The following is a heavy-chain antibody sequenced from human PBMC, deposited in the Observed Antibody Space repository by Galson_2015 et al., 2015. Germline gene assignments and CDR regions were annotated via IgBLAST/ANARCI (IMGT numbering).Heavy chain of an antibody. CDR3: AHNTHTATLRF. V-gene: IGHV2-5*02. Sequence: RQPPGKALEWLALTYWDDDKRYSPSLKSRLTITKDTSKNQVVLTMTNMDPVDTATYYCAHNTHTATLRFWGQGALVTVSS. J-gene: IGHJ4*02. D-gene: IGHD5-18*01. CDR2: TYWDDDK.